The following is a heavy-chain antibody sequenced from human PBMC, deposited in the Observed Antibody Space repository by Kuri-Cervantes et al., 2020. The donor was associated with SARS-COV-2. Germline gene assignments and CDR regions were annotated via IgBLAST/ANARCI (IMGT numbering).Heavy chain of an antibody. Sequence: ESLKISCTVSGGSISSSSYYWGWIRQPPGKGLEWIGSIYYSGSTYYNPSLKSRVTISVDTSKNQFSLKLSSVTAADTAVYYCANPPTIFGVVNGDGMDVWGQGTTVTVSS. V-gene: IGHV4-39*01. CDR2: IYYSGST. CDR1: GGSISSSSYY. J-gene: IGHJ6*02. CDR3: ANPPTIFGVVNGDGMDV. D-gene: IGHD3-3*01.